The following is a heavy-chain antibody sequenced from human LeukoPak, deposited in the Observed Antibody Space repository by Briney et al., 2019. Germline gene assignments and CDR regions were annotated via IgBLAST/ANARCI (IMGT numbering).Heavy chain of an antibody. J-gene: IGHJ4*02. D-gene: IGHD3-22*01. V-gene: IGHV3-21*01. Sequence: PGGSLRLSCAASGFTFSEYSVNWVRQSPGKGLEWVSSISSSSSYIYYADSVKGRFTISRDNAKNSLYLQMNSLGAEDTAVYYCALDYYDSSGGDWGQGTLVTVSS. CDR3: ALDYYDSSGGD. CDR1: GFTFSEYS. CDR2: ISSSSSYI.